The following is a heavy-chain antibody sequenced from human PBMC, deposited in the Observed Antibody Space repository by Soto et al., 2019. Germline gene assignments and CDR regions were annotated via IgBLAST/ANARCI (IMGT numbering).Heavy chain of an antibody. CDR1: GYTLTELS. V-gene: IGHV1-24*01. J-gene: IGHJ3*02. CDR2: FDPEDGET. CDR3: ATPVHDYDDAFDI. Sequence: ASVKVSCKVSGYTLTELSMHWVRQAPGKGLEWMGGFDPEDGETIYAQKFQGRVTMTEDTSTDTAYMELCSLRSEDAAVYYCATPVHDYDDAFDIWGQGTMVTVSS. D-gene: IGHD4-17*01.